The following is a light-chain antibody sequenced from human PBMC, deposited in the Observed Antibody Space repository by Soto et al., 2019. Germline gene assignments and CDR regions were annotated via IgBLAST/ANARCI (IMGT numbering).Light chain of an antibody. CDR1: QSISSY. V-gene: IGKV1-39*01. CDR2: AAS. J-gene: IGKJ4*01. Sequence: DIQMTQSPSSLSASVGDRVIITCRASQSISSYLNWYQQKPGKAPKLLIYAASNLQSGVSSRFSGSGYGTDFTLTISSLQPEDFATYYCQQSYSTPLTFGGGTKVEIK. CDR3: QQSYSTPLT.